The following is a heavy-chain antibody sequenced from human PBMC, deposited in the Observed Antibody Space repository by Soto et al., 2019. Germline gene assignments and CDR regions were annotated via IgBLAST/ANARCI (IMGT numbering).Heavy chain of an antibody. Sequence: SETLSLTYAVYGGSFSGYYWSWIRQPPGKGLEWIGEINHSGSTNYNPSLKSRVTISVDTSKNQFSLKLSSVTAADTAVYYCARVREPLTGGPWFDPWGQGTLVTVSS. V-gene: IGHV4-34*01. CDR2: INHSGST. D-gene: IGHD1-26*01. J-gene: IGHJ5*02. CDR1: GGSFSGYY. CDR3: ARVREPLTGGPWFDP.